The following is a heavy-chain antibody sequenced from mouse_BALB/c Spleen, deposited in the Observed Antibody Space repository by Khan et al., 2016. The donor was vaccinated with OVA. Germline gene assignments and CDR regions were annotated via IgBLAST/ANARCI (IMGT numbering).Heavy chain of an antibody. Sequence: EVQLQESGPSLVKPSQTLSLTCSVTGDSITSGYWSWIRKFPGNKLEYMGYMIYTGYTDYNPSLKSRLAITRHTSKNPYYLQLNSVPEDTATYYCARSTYMYSFAYWGQGTLVTVSA. CDR1: GDSITSGY. CDR2: MIYTGYT. CDR3: ARSTYMYSFAY. D-gene: IGHD2-14*01. J-gene: IGHJ3*01. V-gene: IGHV3-8*02.